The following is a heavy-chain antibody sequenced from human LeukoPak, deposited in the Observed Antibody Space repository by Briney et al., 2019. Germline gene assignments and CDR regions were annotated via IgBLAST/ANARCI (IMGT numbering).Heavy chain of an antibody. CDR3: ARVRPWVFDY. CDR1: GLTVNSTY. J-gene: IGHJ4*02. Sequence: GGSLRLSCAASGLTVNSTYMSWVRQAPGKGLEWVSIIYIGDNPHYADSVKGRFTISRHNSKNTLYLQMNSLRAEDTAVYYCARVRPWVFDYWGQGTLVTVSS. V-gene: IGHV3-53*04. CDR2: IYIGDNP.